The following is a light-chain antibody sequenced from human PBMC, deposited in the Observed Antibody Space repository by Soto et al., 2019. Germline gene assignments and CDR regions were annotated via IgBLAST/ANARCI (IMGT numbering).Light chain of an antibody. V-gene: IGLV6-57*04. CDR1: SGSIASNY. CDR3: HSYDSDNVI. CDR2: DDN. J-gene: IGLJ2*01. Sequence: NFMLTQPHSMSESPGKTVTISCTRSSGSIASNYVQWYQQRPGSAPTSVIYDDNQRPSGVPDRFSGSIDSSSNSASLTISGLKTEDEADYYCHSYDSDNVIFGGGTKLTVL.